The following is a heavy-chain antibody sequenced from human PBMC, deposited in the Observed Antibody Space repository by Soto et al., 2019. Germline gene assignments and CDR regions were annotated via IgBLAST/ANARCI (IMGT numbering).Heavy chain of an antibody. CDR2: VHHSWGS. D-gene: IGHD3-10*01. Sequence: QVQLQESGPGLVKPSETLSLSCTVSGGSISSYYWGWFRQSPGKRMEWIGYVHHSWGSSYNPSLQSRGAISLDTSKSQFSLKVTSVTATDTAVYYCARQGFGPLHGLVDVWGQGTTVTVSS. CDR3: ARQGFGPLHGLVDV. V-gene: IGHV4-59*08. J-gene: IGHJ6*02. CDR1: GGSISSYY.